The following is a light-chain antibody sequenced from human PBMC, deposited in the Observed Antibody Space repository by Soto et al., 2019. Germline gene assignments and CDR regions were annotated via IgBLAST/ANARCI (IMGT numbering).Light chain of an antibody. V-gene: IGLV1-40*01. J-gene: IGLJ1*01. CDR3: QSYDSSLSVSYV. Sequence: AGYDVHWYQQRPGTAPKLLIYGNKNRPSGVPDRFSGSKSGTSASLAITGLQAEDEADYYCQSYDSSLSVSYVFGTGTKSPS. CDR2: GNK. CDR1: AGYD.